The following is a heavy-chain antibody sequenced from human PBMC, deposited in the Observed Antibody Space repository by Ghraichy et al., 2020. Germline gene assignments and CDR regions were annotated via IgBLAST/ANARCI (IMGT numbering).Heavy chain of an antibody. CDR2: ISVRGDNT. CDR3: SKDRPTVTTGGYGMDV. Sequence: VSAISVRGDNTYYADSVKGRFTISRDNSKNALYLQVHSLRADDTAIYYWSKDRPTVTTGGYGMDVWGQGT. V-gene: IGHV3-23*01. D-gene: IGHD4-17*01. J-gene: IGHJ6*02.